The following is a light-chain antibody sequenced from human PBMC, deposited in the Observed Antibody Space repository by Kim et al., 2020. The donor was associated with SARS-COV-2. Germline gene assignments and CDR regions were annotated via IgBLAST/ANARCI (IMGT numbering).Light chain of an antibody. J-gene: IGKJ1*01. CDR2: AAS. CDR1: QGIRND. Sequence: TVEDRVNITCRASQGIRNDLGWYQQKPGKAPKLLIYAASSLQSGVPSRFSGSGSGTDFTLTISSLQPEDFATYYCLQDYNYPWTFGQGTKVDIK. CDR3: LQDYNYPWT. V-gene: IGKV1-6*01.